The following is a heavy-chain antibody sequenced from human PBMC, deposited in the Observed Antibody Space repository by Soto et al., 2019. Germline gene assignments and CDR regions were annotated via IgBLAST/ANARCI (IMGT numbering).Heavy chain of an antibody. CDR2: ISSSSSYT. V-gene: IGHV3-21*01. CDR3: ARDLGVVVVPPTFDY. CDR1: GFTFNTYS. J-gene: IGHJ4*02. D-gene: IGHD2-2*01. Sequence: GGSLRLSCAASGFTFNTYSMNWVRQAPGKGLEWVSAISSSSSYTYYADSLRGRFSISRDNARNSLYLQMNSLSAEDTAVYYCARDLGVVVVPPTFDYWGQGILVTVSS.